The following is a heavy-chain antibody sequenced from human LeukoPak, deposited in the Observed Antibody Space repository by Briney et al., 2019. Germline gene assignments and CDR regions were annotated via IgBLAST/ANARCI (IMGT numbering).Heavy chain of an antibody. Sequence: ASVKVSCKASGYTFTSYGISWVRQAPGQGLEWMGWISAYNGNTNYAQKLQGRVTMTTGTSTSTAYMELRSLRSDDTAVYYCARAQAGYYDSSGYPIDYWGQGTLVTVSS. D-gene: IGHD3-22*01. CDR2: ISAYNGNT. CDR1: GYTFTSYG. V-gene: IGHV1-18*01. J-gene: IGHJ4*02. CDR3: ARAQAGYYDSSGYPIDY.